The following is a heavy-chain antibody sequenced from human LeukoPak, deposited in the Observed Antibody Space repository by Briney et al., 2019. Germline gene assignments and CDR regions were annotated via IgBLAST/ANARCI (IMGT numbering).Heavy chain of an antibody. J-gene: IGHJ4*02. CDR1: GGSFSGYY. D-gene: IGHD1-26*01. Sequence: SETLSLTCTVYGGSFSGYYWSWIRQPPGRGLEWIGEINHSGNINYNPSLKSRVTISVDTSKNQFSLKLSSVTAADTAVYYCARARSGKWGFDYWGQGTLVTVSS. CDR2: INHSGNI. CDR3: ARARSGKWGFDY. V-gene: IGHV4-34*01.